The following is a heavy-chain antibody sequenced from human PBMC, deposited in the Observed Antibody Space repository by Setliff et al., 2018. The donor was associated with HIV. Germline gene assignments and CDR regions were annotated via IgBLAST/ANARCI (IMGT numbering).Heavy chain of an antibody. CDR1: GFTFGDYG. CDR2: IRSKSYGGST. CDR3: GRGSIVPNAKYYFDF. V-gene: IGHV3-49*04. J-gene: IGHJ4*02. Sequence: PGGSLRLSCTTSGFTFGDYGLGWVRQAPGKGLEWVIFIRSKSYGGSTEYAASVKGRFTLSRDDSGNIAYLQMDSLRIEDTGIYYCGRGSIVPNAKYYFDFWGQGTLVTVSS. D-gene: IGHD2-2*01.